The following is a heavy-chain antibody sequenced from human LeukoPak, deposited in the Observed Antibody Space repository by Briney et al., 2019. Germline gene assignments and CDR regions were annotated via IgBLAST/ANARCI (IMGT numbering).Heavy chain of an antibody. J-gene: IGHJ3*02. CDR1: GGSFSGYY. Sequence: SETLSLTCAVYGGSFSGYYWSWIRQPPGKGLEWFGEINHSGRTNYNPSLKSRVTISVDTSKNQFSLKLSSVTAADTAVYYCARRRYYDSSGYYGTAHAFDIWGQGTMVTVSS. CDR3: ARRRYYDSSGYYGTAHAFDI. V-gene: IGHV4-34*01. CDR2: INHSGRT. D-gene: IGHD3-22*01.